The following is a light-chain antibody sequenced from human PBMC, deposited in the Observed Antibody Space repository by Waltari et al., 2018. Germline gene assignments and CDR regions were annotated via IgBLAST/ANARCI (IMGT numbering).Light chain of an antibody. CDR1: QTVDMY. CDR2: AGS. V-gene: IGKV1-39*01. CDR3: QQSYSPPPIT. J-gene: IGKJ5*01. Sequence: DTQMTQSPYSLSASVGDRVTITCRASQTVDMYLNWYQQKPGKAPKLLIYAGSSLQSGVPSRFSGSGFGTYFTLTITSVQPEDFATYYCQQSYSPPPITFGQGTRLEI.